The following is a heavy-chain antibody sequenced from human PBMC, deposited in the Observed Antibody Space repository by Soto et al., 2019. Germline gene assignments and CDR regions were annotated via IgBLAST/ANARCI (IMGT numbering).Heavy chain of an antibody. D-gene: IGHD6-6*01. CDR2: INHSGST. CDR3: ARGRIAARGWFDP. Sequence: PSETLSLTCAVYGGSFSGYYWSWIRQPPGKGLEWIGEINHSGSTNYNPSLKSRVTISVDTSKNQFSLKLSSVTAADTAVYYCARGRIAARGWFDPWGQGTPVTVSS. CDR1: GGSFSGYY. V-gene: IGHV4-34*01. J-gene: IGHJ5*02.